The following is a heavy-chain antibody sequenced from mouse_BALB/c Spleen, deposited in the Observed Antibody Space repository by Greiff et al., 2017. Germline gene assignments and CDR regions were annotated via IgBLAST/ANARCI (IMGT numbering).Heavy chain of an antibody. V-gene: IGHV14-3*02. D-gene: IGHD1-1*01. Sequence: VQLQQSGAELVKPGASVKLSCTASGFNIKDTYMHWVKQRPEQGLEWIGRIDPANGNTKYDPKFQGKATITADTSSNTAYLQLSSLTSEDTAVYYCARSDYYGGSFCDYWGQGTTLTVSS. J-gene: IGHJ2*01. CDR3: ARSDYYGGSFCDY. CDR1: GFNIKDTY. CDR2: IDPANGNT.